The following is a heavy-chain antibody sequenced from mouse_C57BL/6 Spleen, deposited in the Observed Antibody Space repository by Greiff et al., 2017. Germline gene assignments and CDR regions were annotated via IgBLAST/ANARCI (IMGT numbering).Heavy chain of an antibody. V-gene: IGHV1-15*01. CDR2: IDPETGGT. CDR3: TKEPDGYYENY. Sequence: VQLQQSGAELVRPGASVTLSCKASGYTFTDYEMHWVKQTPVHGLEWIGAIDPETGGTAYNQKFKGKAILTADKSSSTAYMELRSLTSEDSAVYYCTKEPDGYYENYWGQGTTLTVSS. J-gene: IGHJ2*01. D-gene: IGHD2-3*01. CDR1: GYTFTDYE.